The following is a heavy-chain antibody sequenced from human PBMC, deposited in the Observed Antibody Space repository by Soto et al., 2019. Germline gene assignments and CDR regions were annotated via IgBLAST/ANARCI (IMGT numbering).Heavy chain of an antibody. D-gene: IGHD2-15*01. Sequence: SETLSLTCTVSAGSITSYYWSWIRQPPGKGLEWIGYVYFSGSSKYNPSLKSRITISVDRSKNQFSLKLSSVTAADTAVYYCAGQWVVDHFDSWGQGTLVTVSS. V-gene: IGHV4-59*08. CDR2: VYFSGSS. CDR3: AGQWVVDHFDS. CDR1: AGSITSYY. J-gene: IGHJ4*02.